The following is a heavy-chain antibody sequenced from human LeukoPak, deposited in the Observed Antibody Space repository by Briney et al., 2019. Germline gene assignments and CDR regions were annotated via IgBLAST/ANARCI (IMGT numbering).Heavy chain of an antibody. CDR3: ASLFRGYSYGYFDY. CDR1: GFTFSSYN. Sequence: GSLRLSCAASGFTFSSYNMNWVRQAPGKGLEWIGYIYYSGSTNYNPSLKSRVTISVDTSKNQFSLKLSSVTAADTAVYYCASLFRGYSYGYFDYWGQGTLVTVSS. CDR2: IYYSGST. J-gene: IGHJ4*02. V-gene: IGHV4-59*01. D-gene: IGHD5-18*01.